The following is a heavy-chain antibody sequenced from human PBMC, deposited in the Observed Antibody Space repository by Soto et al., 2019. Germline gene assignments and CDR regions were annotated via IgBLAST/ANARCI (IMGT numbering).Heavy chain of an antibody. Sequence: SETPSLTRTVPGGSISSGDYYWSWIRQPPGKCLEWIGYIYYSGSTSYKPSLKSRVTISVETSKNQVSLKLSSVTATDPAGYYCARFCTHLWFGELGGLPRGFDPSGHGTLLAVYS. D-gene: IGHD3-10*01. CDR1: GGSISSGDYY. V-gene: IGHV4-30-4*01. CDR2: IYYSGST. CDR3: ARFCTHLWFGELGGLPRGFDP. J-gene: IGHJ5*02.